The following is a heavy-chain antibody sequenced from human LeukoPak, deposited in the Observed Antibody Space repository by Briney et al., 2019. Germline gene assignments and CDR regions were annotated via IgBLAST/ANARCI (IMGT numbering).Heavy chain of an antibody. Sequence: GGSLRLSCAASGFTFSSYWMHWVRQAPGKGLVWVSRINSDGSSTSYADSVKGRFTISRDNAKNTLYLQMNTLRAEDTAVYCVSIPGDWGQGILVTVSS. D-gene: IGHD7-27*01. CDR3: SIPGD. CDR2: INSDGSST. CDR1: GFTFSSYW. J-gene: IGHJ4*02. V-gene: IGHV3-74*01.